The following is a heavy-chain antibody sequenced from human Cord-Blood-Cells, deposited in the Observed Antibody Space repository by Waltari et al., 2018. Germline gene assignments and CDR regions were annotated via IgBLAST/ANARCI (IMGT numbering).Heavy chain of an antibody. Sequence: QVQLVQSGAEVTKPGSSVKVSCKASGGTFSSYAISWVRQALGQGLEWMGGIIPIFGTANYAQKFQGRVTITANESMSTAYMELSSLRSEDTAVYYCARDPLTGEWDYWGQGTLVTVSS. CDR3: ARDPLTGEWDY. D-gene: IGHD7-27*01. V-gene: IGHV1-69*01. CDR2: IIPIFGTA. J-gene: IGHJ4*02. CDR1: GGTFSSYA.